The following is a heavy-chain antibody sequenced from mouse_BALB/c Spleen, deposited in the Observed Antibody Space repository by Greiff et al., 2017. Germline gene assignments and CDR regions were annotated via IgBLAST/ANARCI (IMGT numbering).Heavy chain of an antibody. Sequence: EVKVVESGGDLVKPGGSLKLSCAASGFTFSSYGMSWVRQTPDKRLEWVATISSGGSYTYYPDSVKGRFTISRDNAKNTLYLQMSSLKSEDTAMYYCAVITTVVATPRDYWGQGTSVTVSS. J-gene: IGHJ4*01. CDR3: AVITTVVATPRDY. D-gene: IGHD1-1*01. V-gene: IGHV5-6*01. CDR1: GFTFSSYG. CDR2: ISSGGSYT.